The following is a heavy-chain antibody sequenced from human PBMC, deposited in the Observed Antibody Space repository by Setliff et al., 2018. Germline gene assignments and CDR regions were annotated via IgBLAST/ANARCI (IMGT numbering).Heavy chain of an antibody. D-gene: IGHD3-22*01. J-gene: IGHJ4*02. V-gene: IGHV3-74*01. CDR3: ATGPGSGYSY. CDR2: VNGDGSNT. Sequence: GGSLRLSCTASGFTFSTHWMHWIRQAPGRGLVWVSYVNGDGSNTNYADSVKGRFTISRDNAKNTVYLQMNSLRAEDTAVYYCATGPGSGYSYWGQGTLVTVSS. CDR1: GFTFSTHW.